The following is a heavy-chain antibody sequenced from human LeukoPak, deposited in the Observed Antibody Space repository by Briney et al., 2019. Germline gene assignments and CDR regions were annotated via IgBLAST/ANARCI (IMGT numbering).Heavy chain of an antibody. CDR2: IDHSGST. CDR3: ARGKTYYDISKDAFDI. V-gene: IGHV4-34*01. CDR1: GGSFSGYY. D-gene: IGHD3-22*01. Sequence: PSETLSLTCAVYGGSFSGYYWSWIRQPPGKGLEWIGEIDHSGSTNYSPSLKSRVTISVDTSKNQFSLKLSSVTAADTAVYYCARGKTYYDISKDAFDIWGQGTMVTVSS. J-gene: IGHJ3*02.